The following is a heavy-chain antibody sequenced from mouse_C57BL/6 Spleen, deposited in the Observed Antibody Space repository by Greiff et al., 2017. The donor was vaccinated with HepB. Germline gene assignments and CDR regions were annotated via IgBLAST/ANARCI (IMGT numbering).Heavy chain of an antibody. CDR1: GYTFTSYW. CDR3: AIYYDYDWGFAY. V-gene: IGHV1-55*01. Sequence: QVQLQQSGAELVKPGASVKMSCKASGYTFTSYWITWVKQRPGQGLEWIGDIYPGSGSTNYNEKFKSKATLTVDTSSSTAYMQLSSLTSEDSAVYYCAIYYDYDWGFAYWGQGTLVTVSA. CDR2: IYPGSGST. D-gene: IGHD2-4*01. J-gene: IGHJ3*01.